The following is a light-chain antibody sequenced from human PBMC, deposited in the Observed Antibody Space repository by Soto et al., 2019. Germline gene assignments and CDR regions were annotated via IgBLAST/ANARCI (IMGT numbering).Light chain of an antibody. CDR3: YSSTSSHTYV. V-gene: IGLV2-18*02. J-gene: IGLJ1*01. CDR1: SSYVGSYNR. CDR2: EVS. Sequence: QSSLTQPPSVSGAPGQSVTISCTGTSSYVGSYNRVSWYQQPPGTAPKVMIYEVSNRPSGVPDRFSGSKSGNTASLTISGLQPEDEADYYCYSSTSSHTYVFGTGTKVTVL.